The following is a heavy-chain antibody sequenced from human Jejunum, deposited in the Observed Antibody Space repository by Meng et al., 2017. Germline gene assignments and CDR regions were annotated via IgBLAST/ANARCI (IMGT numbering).Heavy chain of an antibody. D-gene: IGHD3-22*01. CDR2: IYNTEST. Sequence: SETLSLTCTVSDGSITTNYWWSCVRQSPGKGLEWIGDIYNTESTNFNPSLKSRVTISVDKSNNQFSLKLSLVTAADTALYYCAREERSGSYRLFDPWGQGALVTVSS. J-gene: IGHJ5*02. CDR1: DGSITTNYW. CDR3: AREERSGSYRLFDP. V-gene: IGHV4-4*02.